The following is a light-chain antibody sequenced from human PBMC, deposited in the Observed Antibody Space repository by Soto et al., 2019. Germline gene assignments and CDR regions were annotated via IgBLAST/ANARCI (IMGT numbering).Light chain of an antibody. CDR2: DAS. CDR1: QTVRNNY. CDR3: QQFSSYPLT. Sequence: EFVLTQSPGTLSLSPGERATLSCRASQTVRNNYLAWYQQKPGQAPRLLIYDASSRATGIPDRFRGGGSGTDFTIPTSTLEPEDFAVYYCQQFSSYPLTFGGGTKV. J-gene: IGKJ4*01. V-gene: IGKV3-20*01.